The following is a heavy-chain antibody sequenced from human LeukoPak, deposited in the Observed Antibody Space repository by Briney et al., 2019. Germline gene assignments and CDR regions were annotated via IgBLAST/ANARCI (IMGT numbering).Heavy chain of an antibody. CDR3: ATDRPYYGSGSYYMTH. D-gene: IGHD3-10*01. CDR2: FDPEDGDT. V-gene: IGHV1-24*01. CDR1: GYTLTELS. J-gene: IGHJ4*02. Sequence: GASVKVSCKVSGYTLTELSMHWVRQAPGKGLEWMGGFDPEDGDTIYAQKFQGRVAMTEDTSTDTAYMELSSLRSEDTAVYYCATDRPYYGSGSYYMTHWGQGTLVTVSS.